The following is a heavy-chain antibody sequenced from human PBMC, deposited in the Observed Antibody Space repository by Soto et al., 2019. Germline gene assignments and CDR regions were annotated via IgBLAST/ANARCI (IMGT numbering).Heavy chain of an antibody. V-gene: IGHV1-2*04. CDR2: ISPHIGGT. J-gene: IGHJ6*02. CDR3: ASPITIFGVVPYYGMDV. CDR1: GYKFTNYG. D-gene: IGHD3-3*01. Sequence: ASVKVTCTTSGYKFTNYGLTWVRQVAGQGLEWMGRISPHIGGTNYAQKFQGWVTMTRDTSISTAYMELSRLRSDDTAVYYCASPITIFGVVPYYGMDVWGQGTTVTVSS.